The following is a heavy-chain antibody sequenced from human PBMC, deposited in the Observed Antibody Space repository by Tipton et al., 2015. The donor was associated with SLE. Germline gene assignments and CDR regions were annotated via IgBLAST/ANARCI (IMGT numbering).Heavy chain of an antibody. V-gene: IGHV4-59*01. CDR3: ARGYQLPLGPYYYYYMDV. Sequence: TLSLTCTVSGGFISSYYWSWIRQPPGKGLEWIGYIYYSGSTNYNPSLKSRVTISVDTSKNQFSLKLSSVTAADTAVYYCARGYQLPLGPYYYYYMDVWGKGTTVTVSS. CDR1: GGFISSYY. CDR2: IYYSGST. D-gene: IGHD2-2*01. J-gene: IGHJ6*03.